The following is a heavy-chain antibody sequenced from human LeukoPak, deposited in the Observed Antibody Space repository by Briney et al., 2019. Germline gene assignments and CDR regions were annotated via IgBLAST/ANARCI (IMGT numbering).Heavy chain of an antibody. CDR2: IKQDGSEK. CDR1: GFTFNNYW. V-gene: IGHV3-7*03. Sequence: GGSLRLSCAASGFTFNNYWMHWVRQAPGKGLEWVANIKQDGSEKNYVDSVKGRFTISRDNAKNSLYLQMNSLRAEDTAVYYCARDMPFGVYWGQGTLVTVSS. J-gene: IGHJ4*02. D-gene: IGHD3-16*01. CDR3: ARDMPFGVY.